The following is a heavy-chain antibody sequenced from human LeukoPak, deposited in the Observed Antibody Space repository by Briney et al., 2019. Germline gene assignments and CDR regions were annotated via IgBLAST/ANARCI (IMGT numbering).Heavy chain of an antibody. Sequence: GGSLRLSCAASGFTFSSYWMHWVRQAPGKGLVWVSRISSDGRSTSYADSVKGRFTISRDNAKNTLYLQMNSLRAEDTAVYYCAREVACSGGSCYSRFFDYWGQGTLVTVSS. CDR3: AREVACSGGSCYSRFFDY. V-gene: IGHV3-74*01. CDR2: ISSDGRST. D-gene: IGHD2-15*01. J-gene: IGHJ4*02. CDR1: GFTFSSYW.